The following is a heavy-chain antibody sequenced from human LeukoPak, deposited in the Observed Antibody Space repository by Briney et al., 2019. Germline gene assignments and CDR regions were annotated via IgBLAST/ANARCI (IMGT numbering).Heavy chain of an antibody. CDR1: GFTFSSYS. V-gene: IGHV3-48*01. D-gene: IGHD1-7*01. Sequence: GGSLRLSCAASGFTFSSYSMNWVRQAPGKGLEWVSYISSSSSTIYYADSVKGRFTISRDNAKNSLYLQMNSLRAEDTAVYYCAKDPTGTTVFDYYMDVWGKGTTVTVSS. CDR3: AKDPTGTTVFDYYMDV. J-gene: IGHJ6*03. CDR2: ISSSSSTI.